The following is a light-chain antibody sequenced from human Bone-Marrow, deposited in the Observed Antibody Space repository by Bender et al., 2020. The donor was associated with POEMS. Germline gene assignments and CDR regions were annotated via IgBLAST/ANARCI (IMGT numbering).Light chain of an antibody. J-gene: IGLJ2*01. CDR3: QAWDSTTVV. Sequence: SYVVTQSPSVSVAPGKTATITCGGNDIESKSVHWYQQKPGQAPVLVIHYDCDRSSGIPERFSGSNSGNTATLTIGRVEAGDEADYYCQAWDSTTVVFGGGTKLTVL. V-gene: IGLV3-21*01. CDR2: YDC. CDR1: DIESKS.